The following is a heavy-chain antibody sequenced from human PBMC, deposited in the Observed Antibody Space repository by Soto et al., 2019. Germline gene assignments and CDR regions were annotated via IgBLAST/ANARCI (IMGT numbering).Heavy chain of an antibody. D-gene: IGHD6-13*01. Sequence: PGWSLRLSCAASGFTFDDYAMHWVRQAPGKGLEWVSGISWNSGSIGYADSVKGRFTISRDNAKNSLYLQMNSLRAEDTALYYSAKDQSSSSWSGFDYWCQGTLVTVSS. CDR1: GFTFDDYA. V-gene: IGHV3-9*01. CDR2: ISWNSGSI. J-gene: IGHJ4*02. CDR3: AKDQSSSSWSGFDY.